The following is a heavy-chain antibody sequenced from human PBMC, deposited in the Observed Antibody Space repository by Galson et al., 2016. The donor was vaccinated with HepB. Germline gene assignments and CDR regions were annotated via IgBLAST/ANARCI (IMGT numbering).Heavy chain of an antibody. D-gene: IGHD2/OR15-2a*01. J-gene: IGHJ4*02. CDR2: IYTSGAT. CDR1: GFTVTRSY. Sequence: SLRLSCAASGFTVTRSYMTWVRQAPGKGLEWVSVIYTSGATYYADSVKGRLIMSRNNAKNTVDLQMSSLRTEDTAVYYCARELVGSTTAFDSWGQGTLVAVSS. CDR3: ARELVGSTTAFDS. V-gene: IGHV3-53*04.